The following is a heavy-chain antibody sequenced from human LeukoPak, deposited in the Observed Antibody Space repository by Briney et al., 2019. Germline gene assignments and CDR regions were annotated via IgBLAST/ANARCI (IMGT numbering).Heavy chain of an antibody. J-gene: IGHJ4*02. V-gene: IGHV1-2*02. D-gene: IGHD3-10*01. CDR3: AVQGSGFHNAPAGDFDY. Sequence: ASVKVSCKASGYTFTGYYMHWVRQAPGQGLEWVGWINPNSGGTNYAQKFQGRVTMTRDTSISTAYMELSRLSSVTAADTAVYYCAVQGSGFHNAPAGDFDYWGQGTLVTISS. CDR1: GYTFTGYY. CDR2: INPNSGGT.